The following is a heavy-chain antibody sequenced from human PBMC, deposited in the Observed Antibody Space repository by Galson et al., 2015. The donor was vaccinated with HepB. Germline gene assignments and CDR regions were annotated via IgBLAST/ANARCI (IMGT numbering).Heavy chain of an antibody. CDR1: GYTFTSYA. V-gene: IGHV1-3*01. CDR3: ARSSHYYGSGSYLDY. D-gene: IGHD3-10*01. J-gene: IGHJ4*02. Sequence: QSGAEVKKPGASVKVSCKASGYTFTSYAMHWVRQAPGQRLEWMGWINAGNGNTKYSQKFQGRVTITRDTSASTAYMELSSLRSEDTAVYYCARSSHYYGSGSYLDYWGQGTLVTVSS. CDR2: INAGNGNT.